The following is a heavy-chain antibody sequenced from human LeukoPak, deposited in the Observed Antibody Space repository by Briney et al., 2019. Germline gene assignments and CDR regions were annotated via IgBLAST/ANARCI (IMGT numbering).Heavy chain of an antibody. J-gene: IGHJ3*02. CDR2: IYTSGST. CDR1: GGSISTYY. V-gene: IGHV4-4*07. D-gene: IGHD6-19*01. CDR3: ARGVSVAVRAFDI. Sequence: PSETLSLTCTVSGGSISTYYWSWMRQPAGKGLEWIGRIYTSGSTNYNTSLKSRVTMSVDASKNQFSLKLSSVTAADTAVYYCARGVSVAVRAFDIWGQGTMVTVSS.